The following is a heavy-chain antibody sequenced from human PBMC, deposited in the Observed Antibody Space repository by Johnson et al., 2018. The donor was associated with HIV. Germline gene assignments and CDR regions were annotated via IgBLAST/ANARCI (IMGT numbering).Heavy chain of an antibody. CDR2: ITWNSGRI. Sequence: VQLVESGGGVVRPGGYLRLSCAASGFTFDDYGMSWVRQAPGKGLEWVSGITWNSGRIGYADSVKGGFTSSRDNAKNSLYLQMDRLRVEDTALYYCAKDRSIAVDDGLDIWGQVTLVTVSS. V-gene: IGHV3-20*04. CDR1: GFTFDDYG. J-gene: IGHJ3*02. D-gene: IGHD6-19*01. CDR3: AKDRSIAVDDGLDI.